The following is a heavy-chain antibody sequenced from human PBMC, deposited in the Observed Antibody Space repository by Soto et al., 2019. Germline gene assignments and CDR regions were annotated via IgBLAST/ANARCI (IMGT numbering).Heavy chain of an antibody. CDR3: ARGLRRNNYFDY. CDR2: IYYSGST. J-gene: IGHJ4*02. D-gene: IGHD4-17*01. CDR1: GASIISDDYY. V-gene: IGHV4-30-4*01. Sequence: SETLSLTCSVSGASIISDDYYWSWVRQPPGKGLEWIGYIYYSGSTYYNPSLKSRVTISLDTSKNQFSLKLSSVTAADTAVFYCARGLRRNNYFDYWGQGTLVTVSS.